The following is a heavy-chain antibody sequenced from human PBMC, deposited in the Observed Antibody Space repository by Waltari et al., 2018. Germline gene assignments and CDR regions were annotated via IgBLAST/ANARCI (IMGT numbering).Heavy chain of an antibody. CDR2: ISWNGGSI. V-gene: IGHV3-9*01. J-gene: IGHJ4*02. CDR3: AKDRRGELNWLVDY. Sequence: EVQLVESGGGLVQPGRSLRLSCAASGFTFDDYAMHWVRQAPGKGLEWVSGISWNGGSIGYAYSGKGRFTISRDNAKNSLYLQMNSLRAEDTALYYCAKDRRGELNWLVDYWGQGTLVTVSS. CDR1: GFTFDDYA. D-gene: IGHD1-1*01.